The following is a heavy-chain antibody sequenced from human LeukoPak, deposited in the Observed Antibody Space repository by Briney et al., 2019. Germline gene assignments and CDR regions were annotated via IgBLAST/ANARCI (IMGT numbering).Heavy chain of an antibody. V-gene: IGHV1-2*02. Sequence: ASVKVSCKASGYTFTDYYMHWVRQAPGQGLEGMGCITPNSDGTDYAQKFQGRVTMTRDTSISTAYMALSRLRSDDTAVYYCASGDYSGTKPDPIDMWGQGTMVTVSS. J-gene: IGHJ3*02. CDR3: ASGDYSGTKPDPIDM. CDR2: ITPNSDGT. D-gene: IGHD3-10*01. CDR1: GYTFTDYY.